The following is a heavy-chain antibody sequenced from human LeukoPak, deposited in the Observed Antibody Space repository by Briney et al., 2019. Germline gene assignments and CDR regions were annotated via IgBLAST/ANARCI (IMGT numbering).Heavy chain of an antibody. Sequence: AGGSLRLSCAASGFTFSDYYMSWIRQAPGKGLEWVANIKRDESEKYYVDSVKGRFTISRDNAKNSLYLQMNSLRAEDTAVYYCARAGHVGANWFDPWGQGTLVTVSS. V-gene: IGHV3-7*01. D-gene: IGHD1-26*01. CDR2: IKRDESEK. CDR3: ARAGHVGANWFDP. CDR1: GFTFSDYY. J-gene: IGHJ5*02.